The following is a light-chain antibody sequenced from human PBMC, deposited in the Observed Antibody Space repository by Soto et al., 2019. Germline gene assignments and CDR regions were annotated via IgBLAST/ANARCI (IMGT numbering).Light chain of an antibody. J-gene: IGKJ4*01. CDR2: DAS. V-gene: IGKV1-13*02. CDR3: QQFIT. Sequence: AIQLTQSPSSLSASVGDRVTITCRASQGISSALAWYQQKPGKAPKLLIYDASSLESGVPSRFSGSGSGTDFTLTISGLQPEDFATYYCQQFITFGGGTKVEIK. CDR1: QGISSA.